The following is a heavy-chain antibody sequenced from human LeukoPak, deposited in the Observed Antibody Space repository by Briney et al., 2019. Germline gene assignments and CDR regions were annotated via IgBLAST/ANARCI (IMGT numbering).Heavy chain of an antibody. Sequence: ASVKVSCKASGYTFTSYGISWVRQAPGQGLEWMGWISAYNGNTNYAQKLQGRVTMTTDTSTSTAYMELSSLRSEDTAVYYCAIQQQLGRVGDYWGQGTLVTVSS. D-gene: IGHD1-1*01. CDR2: ISAYNGNT. CDR3: AIQQQLGRVGDY. CDR1: GYTFTSYG. J-gene: IGHJ4*02. V-gene: IGHV1-18*01.